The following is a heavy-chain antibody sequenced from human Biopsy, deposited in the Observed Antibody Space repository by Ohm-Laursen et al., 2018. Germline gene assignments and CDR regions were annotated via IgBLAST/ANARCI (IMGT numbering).Heavy chain of an antibody. Sequence: PSDTLSLTCTVSGVSINTGGYYWTWIRQHPGTGPEWIGYIHYSGNTLYNPSLKSRLTISVDTSRNQFSLKLTSVTAADTALYYCTRAGGGKIYGLWGQGTLVTVSS. V-gene: IGHV4-31*03. CDR2: IHYSGNT. J-gene: IGHJ4*02. D-gene: IGHD3-16*01. CDR1: GVSINTGGYY. CDR3: TRAGGGKIYGL.